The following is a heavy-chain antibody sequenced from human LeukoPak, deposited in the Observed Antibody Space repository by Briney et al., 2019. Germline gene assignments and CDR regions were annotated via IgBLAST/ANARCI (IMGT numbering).Heavy chain of an antibody. D-gene: IGHD3-22*01. V-gene: IGHV4-4*02. J-gene: IGHJ3*02. CDR1: GGSISSSNW. Sequence: SSGTLSLTCAVSGGSISSSNWWSWVRQPPGKGLEWIGEIYHSGSTNYNPSLKSRVTISVDKSKNQFSLKLSSVTAADTAVYYCARAGFYYYDSSGYGGPTVVGVAFDIWGQGTMVTVSS. CDR3: ARAGFYYYDSSGYGGPTVVGVAFDI. CDR2: IYHSGST.